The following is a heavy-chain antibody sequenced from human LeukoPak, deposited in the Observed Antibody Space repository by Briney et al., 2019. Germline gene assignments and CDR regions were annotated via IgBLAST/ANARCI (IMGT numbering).Heavy chain of an antibody. CDR3: ARPLYYDFWSGYRFYYCMDV. J-gene: IGHJ6*03. CDR1: GFTFSSYS. D-gene: IGHD3-3*01. Sequence: PGGSLRLSCAASGFTFSSYSMNWVRQAPGKGLEWVSSISSSSSYIYYADSVKGRFTISRDNAKNSLYLQMNSLRAEDTAVYYCARPLYYDFWSGYRFYYCMDVWGKGTTVTVSS. CDR2: ISSSSSYI. V-gene: IGHV3-21*01.